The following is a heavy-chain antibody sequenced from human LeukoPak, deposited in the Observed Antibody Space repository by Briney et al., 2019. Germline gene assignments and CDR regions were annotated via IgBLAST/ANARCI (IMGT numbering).Heavy chain of an antibody. CDR1: GGSISSYY. CDR3: ARAGYCSANSCHWVPLV. Sequence: PSETLSLTCTVSGGSISSYYWIWIRQPPGKGLEWIGYISYSGSTNYNPSLKSRVTISVDTSKNQFSLKLSSVTAADTALYYCARAGYCSANSCHWVPLVWGQGTTVTVSS. D-gene: IGHD2-2*03. V-gene: IGHV4-59*01. J-gene: IGHJ6*02. CDR2: ISYSGST.